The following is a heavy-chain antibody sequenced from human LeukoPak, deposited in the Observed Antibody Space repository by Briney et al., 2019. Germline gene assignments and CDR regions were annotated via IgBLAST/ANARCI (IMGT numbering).Heavy chain of an antibody. CDR3: ARDQRCSGGSCYSDRFDY. D-gene: IGHD2-15*01. J-gene: IGHJ4*02. CDR1: GYTFTSYG. CDR2: ISAYNGNT. V-gene: IGHV1-18*04. Sequence: ASVKVSCKASGYTFTSYGISWVRQAPGQGLEWMGWISAYNGNTNYAQKLQGGVTMTTDTSTSTAYMELRSLRSDDTAVYYCARDQRCSGGSCYSDRFDYWGQGTLLTVSS.